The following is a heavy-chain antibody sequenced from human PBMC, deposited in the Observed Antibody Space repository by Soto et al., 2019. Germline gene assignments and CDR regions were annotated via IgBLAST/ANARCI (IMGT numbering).Heavy chain of an antibody. V-gene: IGHV3-48*02. CDR1: GFTFSSYS. J-gene: IGHJ4*02. Sequence: EVQLVESGGGLVQPGGSLRLSCAASGFTFSSYSMNWVRQAPGKGLEWVSYISSSSSTIYYADSVKGRFTISRDNAKNSLYLQMNSLRDEDTAVYYCARDWEARYYYDSSGYYYGFFGYWGQGTLVTVSS. CDR3: ARDWEARYYYDSSGYYYGFFGY. D-gene: IGHD3-22*01. CDR2: ISSSSSTI.